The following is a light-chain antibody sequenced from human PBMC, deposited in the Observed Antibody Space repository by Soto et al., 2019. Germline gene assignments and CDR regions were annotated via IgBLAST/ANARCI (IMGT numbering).Light chain of an antibody. CDR2: EVT. V-gene: IGLV2-14*01. CDR3: SSYTTSSILV. CDR1: NSDIGNYKY. J-gene: IGLJ3*02. Sequence: QSALTQPASVSGSPGQSITISCTGTNSDIGNYKYVSWYQQRPGKAPKLIIFEVTDRPSGVSNRFSGSKSGTTASLTISGLRAEDEADYYCSSYTTSSILVFGGGTKVTVL.